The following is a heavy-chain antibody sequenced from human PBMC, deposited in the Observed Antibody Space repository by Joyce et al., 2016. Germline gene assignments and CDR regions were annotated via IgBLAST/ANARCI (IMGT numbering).Heavy chain of an antibody. CDR1: GGSFSGYY. D-gene: IGHD3-22*01. V-gene: IGHV4-34*04. Sequence: GGSFSGYYWTWIRQPPGKGLEWIGEINDDGSTNDNPSLKSRPSISKDTSENQFSLKLTSVTAADTAVYYCARGLGCYDGREYYPFIAFDIWGQGTMVVVSS. CDR2: INDDGST. J-gene: IGHJ3*02. CDR3: ARGLGCYDGREYYPFIAFDI.